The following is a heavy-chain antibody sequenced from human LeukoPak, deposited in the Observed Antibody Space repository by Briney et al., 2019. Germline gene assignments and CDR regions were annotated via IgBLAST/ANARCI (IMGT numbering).Heavy chain of an antibody. CDR1: GRSISSRSY. CDR3: ARHCGGDCVHAFDI. V-gene: IGHV4-39*01. CDR2: ISYSGNT. Sequence: SETLSLTCTVSGRSISSRSYWGWIRQPPGKGLEWIGTISYSGNTYYNPSLKSRVTISVDTSKNQFSLRLSSVTAADTAVHYCARHCGGDCVHAFDIWGQGTMVTVSS. J-gene: IGHJ3*02. D-gene: IGHD2-21*02.